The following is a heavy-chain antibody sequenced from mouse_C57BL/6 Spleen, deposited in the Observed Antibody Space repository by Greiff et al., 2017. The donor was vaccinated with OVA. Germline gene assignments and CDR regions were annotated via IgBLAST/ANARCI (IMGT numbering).Heavy chain of an antibody. CDR1: GYTFTSYW. D-gene: IGHD1-1*01. Sequence: QVQLQQPGAELVKPGAPVKMSCKASGYTFTSYWITWVKQRPGQGLEWIGDIYPGSGSTNYNEKFKSKATLTVDTSSSTAYMQLSSLTSEDSAVYYCARWNYYGSSYYYAMDYWGQGTSVTVSS. CDR3: ARWNYYGSSYYYAMDY. CDR2: IYPGSGST. V-gene: IGHV1-55*01. J-gene: IGHJ4*01.